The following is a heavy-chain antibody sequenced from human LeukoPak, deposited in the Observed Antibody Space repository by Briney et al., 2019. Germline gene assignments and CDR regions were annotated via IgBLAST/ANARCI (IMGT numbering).Heavy chain of an antibody. Sequence: SETLSFTCTVSGDSITAYYWSWIRQPPGKGLEWIGYIYYTGSTNYNPSLKNRVTISLDTSKNQLSLRLSSVTTADTAVYYCARDGSTTGWYSGDYWGQGILVTVSS. V-gene: IGHV4-59*01. J-gene: IGHJ4*02. D-gene: IGHD6-19*01. CDR3: ARDGSTTGWYSGDY. CDR1: GDSITAYY. CDR2: IYYTGST.